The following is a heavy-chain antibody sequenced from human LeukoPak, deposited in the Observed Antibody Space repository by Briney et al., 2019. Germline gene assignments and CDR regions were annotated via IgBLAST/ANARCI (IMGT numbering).Heavy chain of an antibody. D-gene: IGHD2-2*01. CDR3: ASALRGVVAPAANYYYYMDV. Sequence: GGSLRLSCAASGFTFSSYGMHWVRQAPGKGPEWVAFIRYDGSNKYYADSVKGRFTISRDNSKNTLYLQMNSLSAEDTAVYYCASALRGVVAPAANYYYYMDVWGKGTTVTVSS. CDR1: GFTFSSYG. V-gene: IGHV3-30*02. CDR2: IRYDGSNK. J-gene: IGHJ6*03.